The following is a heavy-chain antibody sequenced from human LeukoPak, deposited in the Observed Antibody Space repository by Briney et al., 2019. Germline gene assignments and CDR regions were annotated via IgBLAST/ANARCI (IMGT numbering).Heavy chain of an antibody. CDR2: ISYSGNT. V-gene: IGHV4-61*08. CDR3: ARVPDDYAVRYFDF. J-gene: IGHJ4*02. Sequence: XXTLXLSCTVSGGSVSSGGYYWDWVRQPPGKGLEWVGYISYSGNTNYNTSLKSRATISVDTSKNQFSLRVTSLTAADTALYSCARVPDDYAVRYFDFWGQGTLVTVSS. D-gene: IGHD4-17*01. CDR1: GGSVSSGGYY.